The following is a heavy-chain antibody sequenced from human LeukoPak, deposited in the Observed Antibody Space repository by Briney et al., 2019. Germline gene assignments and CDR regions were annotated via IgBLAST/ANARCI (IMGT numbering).Heavy chain of an antibody. D-gene: IGHD4-23*01. J-gene: IGHJ5*02. CDR1: GFTFSSYA. CDR3: ARNYGGNSLAWFDP. CDR2: VSYDGSNK. V-gene: IGHV3-30*04. Sequence: GGSLRLSCAASGFTFSSYAMHRVRQAPGKGLEWVAVVSYDGSNKYYADSVKGRFTISRDNSKNTLYLQMNSLRAEDTAVYYCARNYGGNSLAWFDPWGQGTLVTVSS.